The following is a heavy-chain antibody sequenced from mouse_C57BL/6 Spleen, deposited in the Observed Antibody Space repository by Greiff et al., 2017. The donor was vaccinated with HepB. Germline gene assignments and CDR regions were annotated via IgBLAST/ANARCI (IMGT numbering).Heavy chain of an antibody. J-gene: IGHJ4*01. CDR2: IWSGGST. V-gene: IGHV2-2*01. CDR3: ARWGIITTVVDYAMDY. CDR1: GFSLTSYG. Sequence: VQLQQSGPGLVQPSQSLSITCTVSGFSLTSYGVHWVRQSPGKGLEWLGVIWSGGSTDYNAAFISRLSISKDNSKSQVFFKMNSLQADDTAIYYCARWGIITTVVDYAMDYWGQGTSVTVSS. D-gene: IGHD1-1*01.